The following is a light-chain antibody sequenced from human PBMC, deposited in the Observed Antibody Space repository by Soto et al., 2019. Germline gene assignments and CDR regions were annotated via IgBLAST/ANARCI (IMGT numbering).Light chain of an antibody. V-gene: IGLV2-23*02. J-gene: IGLJ2*01. CDR3: SSYAGNRMFVV. Sequence: QSALTQPASMSGSPGQSITISCTGTSSDVGSYNLVSWYQQHPGKAPKVIIYEDSRRPSGISSRFSGSKSANTASLTISGLQAEDEADYYCSSYAGNRMFVVFGGGTKVTVL. CDR1: SSDVGSYNL. CDR2: EDS.